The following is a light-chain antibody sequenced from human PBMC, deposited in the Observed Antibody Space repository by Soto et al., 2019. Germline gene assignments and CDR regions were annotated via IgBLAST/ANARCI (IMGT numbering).Light chain of an antibody. Sequence: DIQMTQSPSTLSASLGDRVTITCRASQSISSWLAWYQQKPGKAPKLLIYDASSLESGVPSRFSGSGSGTECTLTISILQLDDVATYYRQQYSRYSRTFGQGTKLEIK. J-gene: IGKJ2*01. CDR3: QQYSRYSRT. CDR2: DAS. V-gene: IGKV1-5*01. CDR1: QSISSW.